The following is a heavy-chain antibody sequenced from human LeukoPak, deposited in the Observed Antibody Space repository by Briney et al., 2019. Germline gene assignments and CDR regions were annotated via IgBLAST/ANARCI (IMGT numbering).Heavy chain of an antibody. V-gene: IGHV1-69*01. J-gene: IGHJ4*02. Sequence: GASVKVSCMASGGTFSSYAISWVRQAPGRGLEWMGGIIPIFGTANYAQKFQGRVTITADESTSTAYMELSSLRSEDTAVYYCARVAYCGGDCYSALAYWGQGTLVTVSS. CDR1: GGTFSSYA. CDR2: IIPIFGTA. D-gene: IGHD2-21*02. CDR3: ARVAYCGGDCYSALAY.